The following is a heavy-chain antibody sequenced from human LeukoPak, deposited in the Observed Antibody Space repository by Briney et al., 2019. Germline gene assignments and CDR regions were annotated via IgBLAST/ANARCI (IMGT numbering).Heavy chain of an antibody. J-gene: IGHJ5*02. CDR1: GFSVSNHY. V-gene: IGHV3-66*01. CDR2: IWADGTT. Sequence: RGSLRHSCAASGFSVSNHYMAWVRQAPGRRLEWVSFIWADGTTFYTDSVRGRFTVSRDQFKNTLYLQMSSLRPDDTALYYCARDGAGIESWVELDPWGQGTQVTASA. D-gene: IGHD2-21*01. CDR3: ARDGAGIESWVELDP.